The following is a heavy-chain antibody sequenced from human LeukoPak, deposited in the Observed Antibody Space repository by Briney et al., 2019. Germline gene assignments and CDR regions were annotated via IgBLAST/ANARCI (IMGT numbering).Heavy chain of an antibody. D-gene: IGHD3-22*01. J-gene: IGHJ5*01. CDR1: GFIFSSYG. Sequence: GGSLRLSCAASGFIFSSYGMHWVRQAPGKGLEWVAVIWYDGSNKYYADSVKGRFTISRDNSKNTLYLQMNSLRAEDTAVYYCARLWSFYYDSRGNWFDSWGQGTLVPVSS. CDR3: ARLWSFYYDSRGNWFDS. CDR2: IWYDGSNK. V-gene: IGHV3-33*01.